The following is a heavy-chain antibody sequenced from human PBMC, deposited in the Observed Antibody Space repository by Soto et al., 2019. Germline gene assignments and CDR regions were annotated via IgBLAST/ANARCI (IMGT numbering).Heavy chain of an antibody. V-gene: IGHV3-30-3*01. CDR1: GFTFSSYA. CDR2: ISYDGSNK. Sequence: GGSLRLSCAASGFTFSSYAMHWVRQAPGKGLEWVAVISYDGSNKYYADSVKGRFTISRDNSKNTLYLQMNSLRAEDTAVYYCARDAGGLLEGDSLAPFDYWGQGTLVTVSS. D-gene: IGHD1-1*01. CDR3: ARDAGGLLEGDSLAPFDY. J-gene: IGHJ4*02.